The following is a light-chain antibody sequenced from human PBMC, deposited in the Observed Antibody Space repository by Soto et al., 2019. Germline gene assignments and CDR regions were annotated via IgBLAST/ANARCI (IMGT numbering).Light chain of an antibody. Sequence: QSALTQPASVSGSPGQSITISCTGTSSDVGGYNLVSWYQQHPGKAPKLMIYEVSNRPSGVSNRFSGSMSGNTASLTISGLQAEDEADYYCCSYTSSSTWVFGGGTKLTVL. CDR3: CSYTSSSTWV. J-gene: IGLJ3*02. V-gene: IGLV2-14*01. CDR2: EVS. CDR1: SSDVGGYNL.